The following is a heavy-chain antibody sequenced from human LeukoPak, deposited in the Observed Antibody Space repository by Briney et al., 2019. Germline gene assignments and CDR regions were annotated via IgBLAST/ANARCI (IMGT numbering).Heavy chain of an antibody. CDR2: IIGSGGST. CDR1: GFPFSSYA. D-gene: IGHD6-13*01. V-gene: IGHV3-23*01. CDR3: AKEKYSSSSNWFDP. Sequence: GGALGLSFAASGFPFSSYAMSWVRRAPGKGVEWVSAIIGSGGSTYYADSVKGRFTISRDNSKNTLYLQMNSLRAEDTAVYYCAKEKYSSSSNWFDPWGQGTLVTVSS. J-gene: IGHJ5*02.